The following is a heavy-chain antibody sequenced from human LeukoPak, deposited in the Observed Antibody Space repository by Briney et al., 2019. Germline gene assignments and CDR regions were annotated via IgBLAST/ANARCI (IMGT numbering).Heavy chain of an antibody. CDR3: ARNYYYDSSLGIIYWRFDY. CDR2: ISAYNGNT. V-gene: IGHV1-18*01. J-gene: IGHJ4*02. D-gene: IGHD3-22*01. Sequence: ASVKVSCKASGGTFSSYGISWVRQAPGQGLEWMGWISAYNGNTNYAQKLQGRVTMTTDTSTSTAYMELRSLRSDDTAVYYCARNYYYDSSLGIIYWRFDYWGQGTLVTVSS. CDR1: GGTFSSYG.